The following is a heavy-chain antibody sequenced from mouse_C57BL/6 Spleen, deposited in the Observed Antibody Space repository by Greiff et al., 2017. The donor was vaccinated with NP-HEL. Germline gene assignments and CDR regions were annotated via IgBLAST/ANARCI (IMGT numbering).Heavy chain of an antibody. CDR2: ISYDGSN. CDR3: ARREHYDWYFDV. D-gene: IGHD2-4*01. CDR1: GYSITSGYY. J-gene: IGHJ1*03. Sequence: DVKLVESGPGLVKPSQSLSLTCSVTGYSITSGYYWNWIRQFPGNKLEWMGYISYDGSNNYNPSLKNRISITRDTSKNQFFLKLNSVTTEDTATYYCARREHYDWYFDVWGTGTTVTVSS. V-gene: IGHV3-6*01.